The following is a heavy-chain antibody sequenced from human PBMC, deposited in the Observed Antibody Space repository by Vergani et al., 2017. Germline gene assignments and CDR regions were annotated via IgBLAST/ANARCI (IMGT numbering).Heavy chain of an antibody. CDR3: ARDRYSYGYEFGY. J-gene: IGHJ4*02. V-gene: IGHV1-69*01. CDR2: IIPIFGTA. D-gene: IGHD5-18*01. CDR1: GGTFSSYA. Sequence: QVQLVQSGAEVKKPGSSVKVSCKASGGTFSSYAISWVRQAPGQGLEWMGGIIPIFGTANYAQKFQGRVTMTADESTSTAYRELSSLRSEDTAVYYCARDRYSYGYEFGYWGQGTLVTVSS.